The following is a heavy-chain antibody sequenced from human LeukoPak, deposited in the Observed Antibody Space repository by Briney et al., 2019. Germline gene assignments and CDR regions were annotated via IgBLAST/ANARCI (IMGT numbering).Heavy chain of an antibody. CDR1: GYTFTGYY. CDR2: INPNSGGT. D-gene: IGHD1-26*01. CDR3: ARGELRTSDFDY. V-gene: IGHV1-2*02. Sequence: GASVKVSCKASGYTFTGYYMHWVRQAPGQGLEWMGWINPNSGGTNYAQKFQGRVTITRDTSASTAYMELSSLRSEDMAVYYCARGELRTSDFDYWGQGTLVTVSS. J-gene: IGHJ4*02.